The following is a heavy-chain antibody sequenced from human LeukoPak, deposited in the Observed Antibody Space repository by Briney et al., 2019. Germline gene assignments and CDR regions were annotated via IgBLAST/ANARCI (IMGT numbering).Heavy chain of an antibody. D-gene: IGHD3-3*01. CDR2: IDHSGST. CDR3: ARQTGAGLFILP. V-gene: IGHV4-38-2*02. CDR1: GYSISSGYY. Sequence: PSETLSLTCSVSGYSISSGYYWGWIRQPPGKGLEWIGSIDHSGSTYYNPSLRSRVTISVDTSKNQFSLILTSVTAADTAVYYCARQTGAGLFILPGGQGTLVTVSS. J-gene: IGHJ4*02.